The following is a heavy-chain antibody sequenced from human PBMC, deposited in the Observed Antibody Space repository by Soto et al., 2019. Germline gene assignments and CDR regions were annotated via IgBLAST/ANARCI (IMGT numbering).Heavy chain of an antibody. Sequence: QVQLVQSGAEEKKPGASVKVSCKASGYTFTSYAMHWVRQAPGQRLEWMGWINAGNGNTKYSQKFQGRVTITRDTSASTAYMELSSLRSEDTAVYYCEGSSGYYLIDDYWGQGTLVTVSS. V-gene: IGHV1-3*05. D-gene: IGHD3-22*01. CDR1: GYTFTSYA. CDR2: INAGNGNT. CDR3: EGSSGYYLIDDY. J-gene: IGHJ4*02.